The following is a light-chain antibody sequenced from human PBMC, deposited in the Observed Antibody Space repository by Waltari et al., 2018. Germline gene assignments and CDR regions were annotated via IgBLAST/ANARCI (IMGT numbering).Light chain of an antibody. Sequence: QSVLTQPPSVSAAPGQKVTISCSGSSSNIGNYYVSWYHHLPGAAPKLLIYDNNKRLSGIPDRCSASKSGTSATLDITGLQIGDEADYYCATWDNTLRDVVFGGGTKLTVL. CDR3: ATWDNTLRDVV. V-gene: IGLV1-51*01. J-gene: IGLJ2*01. CDR1: SSNIGNYY. CDR2: DNN.